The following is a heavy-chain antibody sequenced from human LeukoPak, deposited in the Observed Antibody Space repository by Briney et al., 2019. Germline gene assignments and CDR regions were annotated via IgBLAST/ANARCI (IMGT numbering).Heavy chain of an antibody. Sequence: GGSLRLSCAASGFTFSRYWMSWVRQAPGKGLEWVANIKEDGSEKYYVDSVKGRFTISRDNAKNSLYLQMNSLRAEDTAVYYCASRIAAAMFFDYWGQGTLVTVSS. V-gene: IGHV3-7*02. CDR3: ASRIAAAMFFDY. CDR1: GFTFSRYW. J-gene: IGHJ4*02. D-gene: IGHD6-13*01. CDR2: IKEDGSEK.